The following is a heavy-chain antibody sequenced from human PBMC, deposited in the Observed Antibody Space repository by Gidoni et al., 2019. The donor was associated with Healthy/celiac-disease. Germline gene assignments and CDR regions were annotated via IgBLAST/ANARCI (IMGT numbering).Heavy chain of an antibody. D-gene: IGHD3-9*01. J-gene: IGHJ6*02. Sequence: QVQLQQSGPGLVKPSQTLSLTCAISGDRVPSNSAAWNWIRQSPSRGLEWLGRTYYRSKWYNDYAVSVKSRITINPDTSKNQFSLQLNSVTPEDTAVYYCARDDTGYYKPYYYYGMDVWGQGTTVTVSS. CDR3: ARDDTGYYKPYYYYGMDV. V-gene: IGHV6-1*01. CDR2: TYYRSKWYN. CDR1: GDRVPSNSAA.